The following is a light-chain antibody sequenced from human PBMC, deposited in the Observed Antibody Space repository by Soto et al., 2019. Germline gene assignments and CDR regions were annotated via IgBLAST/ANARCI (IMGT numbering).Light chain of an antibody. J-gene: IGLJ3*02. V-gene: IGLV2-8*01. Sequence: QSVLTQPPSASGSPGQSVTISCTGTSSDVGGYNYVSWYQQHPGKAPKLMVFEVSKRPSGVPDRFSGSKSGNTASLTVSGLQAEDEADYYCASYAGSINWVFGGGTQLTVL. CDR1: SSDVGGYNY. CDR2: EVS. CDR3: ASYAGSINWV.